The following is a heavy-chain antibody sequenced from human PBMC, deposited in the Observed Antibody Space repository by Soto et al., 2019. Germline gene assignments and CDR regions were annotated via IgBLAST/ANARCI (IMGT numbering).Heavy chain of an antibody. D-gene: IGHD3-22*01. CDR2: ISYDGTKK. CDR1: GFTFNNFA. V-gene: IGHV3-30-3*01. J-gene: IGHJ4*02. CDR3: ARGSKYYYESSPYSKIDF. Sequence: GGSLRLSCAASGFTFNNFALHWVRQAPGQGLEWVAVISYDGTKKYFADSVKGRFTISRDDSKNTLYLQMHSLRGEDTAVYYCARGSKYYYESSPYSKIDFWGQGTLVTVSS.